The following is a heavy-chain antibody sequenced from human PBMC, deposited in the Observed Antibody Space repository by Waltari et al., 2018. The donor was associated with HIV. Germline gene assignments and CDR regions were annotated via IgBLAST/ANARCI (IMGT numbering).Heavy chain of an antibody. D-gene: IGHD2-2*01. CDR3: ARQDIVVVPDAFDI. Sequence: IGWVRQMPGKGLEWMGIIYPGDSDTTYSPSFQGQVTISADKSISTAYLQWSSLKASDTAMYYCARQDIVVVPDAFDIWGQGTMVTVSS. J-gene: IGHJ3*02. V-gene: IGHV5-51*01. CDR2: IYPGDSDT.